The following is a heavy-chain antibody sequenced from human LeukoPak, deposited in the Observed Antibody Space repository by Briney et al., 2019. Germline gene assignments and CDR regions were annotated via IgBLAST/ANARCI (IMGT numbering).Heavy chain of an antibody. CDR2: IYYSGST. Sequence: SETLSLTCTVSGGSISRGDYYWSWIRQPPGKGLEWIGYIYYSGSTDYSPALKSRVTISVDTSKNQFSLKLRPVTPADTAVYYCARGKSKFDYWGQGTLVTLSS. J-gene: IGHJ4*02. V-gene: IGHV4-30-4*01. CDR3: ARGKSKFDY. CDR1: GGSISRGDYY.